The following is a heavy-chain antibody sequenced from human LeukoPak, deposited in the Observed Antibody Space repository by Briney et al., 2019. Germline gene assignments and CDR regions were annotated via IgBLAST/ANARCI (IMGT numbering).Heavy chain of an antibody. Sequence: ASVKVSCKASGYTFSGYYIHWVRQAPGQGLEWMGWTNPNSGATNYAQKFQGRVTMTRDTSITTAYMELSRLTSDDTAVYYCARVGLYGSGSYLVYWGQGTLVTDSS. J-gene: IGHJ4*02. D-gene: IGHD3-10*01. CDR2: TNPNSGAT. CDR3: ARVGLYGSGSYLVY. V-gene: IGHV1-2*02. CDR1: GYTFSGYY.